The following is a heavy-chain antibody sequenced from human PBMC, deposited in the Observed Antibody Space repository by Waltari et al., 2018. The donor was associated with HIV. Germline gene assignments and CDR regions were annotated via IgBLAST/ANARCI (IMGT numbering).Heavy chain of an antibody. CDR1: DFRFTPAG. J-gene: IGHJ4*02. V-gene: IGHV3-30*18. CDR3: AKSLFGVVKYQNLFDY. D-gene: IGHD3-3*01. Sequence: HVHLVQSGGGGVPPGGPLRLSAPATDFRFTPAGMNGVRQAPGKGLEWMAFISSDGNNEYYADSVKGRFTVSRDNSRNTLHLLMDSLRVEDTAIYYCAKSLFGVVKYQNLFDYWAQGTLVTVSS. CDR2: ISSDGNNE.